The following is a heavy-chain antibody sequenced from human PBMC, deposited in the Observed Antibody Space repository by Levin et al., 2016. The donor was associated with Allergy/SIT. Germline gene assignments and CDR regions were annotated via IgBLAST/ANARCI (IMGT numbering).Heavy chain of an antibody. CDR2: ISGSGAST. Sequence: GGSLRLSCAASGFTFSSYAMSWVRQAPGKGLEWVSAISGSGASTYCADSVKGRFTISRDNSKNTLYLQMNSLRAEDTAVYYCAKTLAYCGGDCYSWTGYFDYWGQGTLVTVSS. J-gene: IGHJ4*02. CDR3: AKTLAYCGGDCYSWTGYFDY. V-gene: IGHV3-23*01. D-gene: IGHD2-21*02. CDR1: GFTFSSYA.